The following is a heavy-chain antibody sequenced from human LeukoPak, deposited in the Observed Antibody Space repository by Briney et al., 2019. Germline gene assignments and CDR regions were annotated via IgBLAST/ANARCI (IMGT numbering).Heavy chain of an antibody. J-gene: IGHJ4*02. V-gene: IGHV3-30*18. D-gene: IGHD3-10*01. CDR2: ISHDGANE. CDR1: GFTSSNYG. CDR3: AKGAYYYGSGTYYFDY. Sequence: PGGSLRLSCVASGFTSSNYGMHWVRQAPGEGLECVAVISHDGANEYYADSVKGRFAISRDISKNTLYLHMSSLRADDTAVYYCAKGAYYYGSGTYYFDYWGQGTLVTVSS.